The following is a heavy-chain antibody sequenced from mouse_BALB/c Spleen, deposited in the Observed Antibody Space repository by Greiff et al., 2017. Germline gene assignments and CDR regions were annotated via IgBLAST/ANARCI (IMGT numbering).Heavy chain of an antibody. CDR1: GLSLTSYG. D-gene: IGHD1-1*01. CDR3: ARGEGVVGDAY. Sequence: VQLQQSGPGLVAPSQSLSITCTVSGLSLTSYGVHWVRQPPGKGLEWLGVIWAGGSTNYNSALMSRLSISKDNSKSQVFLKMNSLQTDDTAMYYCARGEGVVGDAYWGQGTLVTVSA. J-gene: IGHJ3*01. CDR2: IWAGGST. V-gene: IGHV2-9*02.